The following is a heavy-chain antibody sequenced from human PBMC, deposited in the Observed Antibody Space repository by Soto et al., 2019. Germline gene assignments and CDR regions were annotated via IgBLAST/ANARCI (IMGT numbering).Heavy chain of an antibody. CDR1: GYTFTGYY. J-gene: IGHJ6*02. V-gene: IGHV1-2*02. CDR3: ARDLEMATTNYYYGMDV. D-gene: IGHD1-1*01. Sequence: ASVKVSCKASGYTFTGYYMHWVRQAPGQGLEWMGWINPNSGGTNYAQKLQGRVTMTRDTSISTAYMELRRLRSDDTAVYYCARDLEMATTNYYYGMDVWGQGTTVTVSS. CDR2: INPNSGGT.